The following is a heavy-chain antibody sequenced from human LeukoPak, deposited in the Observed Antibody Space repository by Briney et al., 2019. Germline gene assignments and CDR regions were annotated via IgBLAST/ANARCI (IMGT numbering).Heavy chain of an antibody. CDR1: GFTFSNYN. CDR3: TTTGNYGSGSYYRSDYYGMDV. Sequence: PGGSLRLSCAASGFTFSNYNMNWVRQAPGKGLEWVGRIKSKTDGGTVDYTAPVKGRFTTSRDDSQNTLYLHMNSLKTEDTAVYYCTTTGNYGSGSYYRSDYYGMDVWGQGTTVTVSS. V-gene: IGHV3-15*01. D-gene: IGHD3-10*01. CDR2: IKSKTDGGTV. J-gene: IGHJ6*02.